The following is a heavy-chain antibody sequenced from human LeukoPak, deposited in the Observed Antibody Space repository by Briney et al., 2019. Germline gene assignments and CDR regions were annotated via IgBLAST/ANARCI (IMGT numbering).Heavy chain of an antibody. V-gene: IGHV5-51*01. CDR2: IYPGDSDT. CDR1: GYIFTGYW. D-gene: IGHD3-22*01. Sequence: RGASLQISCKGSGYIFTGYWIGWVRQLPEKGLERMGIIYPGDSDTKYSPSFQGQVTISADKSISTAYLQWSSLKASDTATYYCARLKGDSSGYDAFDIWGQGTMVTVSS. CDR3: ARLKGDSSGYDAFDI. J-gene: IGHJ3*02.